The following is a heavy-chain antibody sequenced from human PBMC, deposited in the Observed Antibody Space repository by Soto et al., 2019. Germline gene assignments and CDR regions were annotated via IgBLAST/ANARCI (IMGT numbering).Heavy chain of an antibody. CDR1: GYTLTELS. J-gene: IGHJ5*02. D-gene: IGHD3-10*01. V-gene: IGHV1-24*01. CDR2: FDPEDGET. Sequence: GASVKVSCKVSGYTLTELSMHWVRQAPGKGLEWMGGFDPEDGETIYAQKFQGRVTMTEDTSTDTAYMELSSLRSEDTAVYYCATYFLMVRDNWFDPWGQGTLVTVSS. CDR3: ATYFLMVRDNWFDP.